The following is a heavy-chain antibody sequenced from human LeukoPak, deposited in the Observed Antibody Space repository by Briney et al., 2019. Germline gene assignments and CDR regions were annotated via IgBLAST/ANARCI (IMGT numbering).Heavy chain of an antibody. CDR3: ARGGYCSGGSCRYYYYYYMDV. Sequence: PGGSLRLSCAVSGFTVSGNYMSWVRQAPGKGLEWVSYISSSGSTIYYADSVKGRFTISRDNAKNSLYLQMNSLRAEDTAVYYCARGGYCSGGSCRYYYYYYMDVWGKGTTVTISS. J-gene: IGHJ6*03. CDR1: GFTVSGNY. D-gene: IGHD2-15*01. CDR2: ISSSGSTI. V-gene: IGHV3-11*04.